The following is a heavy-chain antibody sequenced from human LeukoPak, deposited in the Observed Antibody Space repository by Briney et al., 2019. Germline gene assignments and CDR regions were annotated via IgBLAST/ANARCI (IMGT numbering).Heavy chain of an antibody. Sequence: PGGSLRLSCAASGFTLSSYSMNWVRQAPGKGLEWVSSISSSGSYRYYADSVKGRFTISRDNAKNSLYLQMNSLRAEDTAVYYCARVTDSYGPYYYYYMDVWGKGTTVTVSS. CDR1: GFTLSSYS. CDR3: ARVTDSYGPYYYYYMDV. V-gene: IGHV3-21*01. D-gene: IGHD5-18*01. J-gene: IGHJ6*03. CDR2: ISSSGSYR.